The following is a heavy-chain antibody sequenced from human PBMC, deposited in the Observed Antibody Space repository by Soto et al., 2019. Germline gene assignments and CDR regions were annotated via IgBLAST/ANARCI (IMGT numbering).Heavy chain of an antibody. D-gene: IGHD1-26*01. Sequence: QVQLVQSGAGVMKPGSSVKVSCKASGGTFSSYAISWVRQAPGQGLEWMGGIIPIFGTANYAQKFQGRITITADESTSTYYIELSSLRSEDTAVYYCARDSRIVGDTAPAFNWFDPWGQGTLGTVSS. CDR2: IIPIFGTA. CDR1: GGTFSSYA. V-gene: IGHV1-69*01. CDR3: ARDSRIVGDTAPAFNWFDP. J-gene: IGHJ5*02.